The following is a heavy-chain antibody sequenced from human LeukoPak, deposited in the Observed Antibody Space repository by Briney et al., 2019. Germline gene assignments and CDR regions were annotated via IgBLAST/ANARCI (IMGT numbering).Heavy chain of an antibody. Sequence: SETLSLTCAVYGGSFSGYYWSWIRQPPGKGLEWIGEINHSGSTNHNPSLKSRVTISVDTSKNQFSLKLSSVTAADTAVYYCARLKGYSYGSTGGDYWGQGTLVTVSS. CDR1: GGSFSGYY. J-gene: IGHJ4*02. V-gene: IGHV4-34*01. CDR2: INHSGST. CDR3: ARLKGYSYGSTGGDY. D-gene: IGHD5-18*01.